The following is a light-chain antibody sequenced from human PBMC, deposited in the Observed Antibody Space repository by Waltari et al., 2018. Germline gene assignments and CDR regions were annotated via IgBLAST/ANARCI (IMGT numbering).Light chain of an antibody. CDR2: GVS. CDR1: RTVYSDY. J-gene: IGKJ1*01. V-gene: IGKV3-20*01. Sequence: DTLLTQSPGTLSSSPGERAPLSCRASRTVYSDYLAWYQQKSGQAPSLLIYGVSNRATGVADRFSGSGSGTDFYLTITRLEPEDAAVYFCQHYGGFPWSFGQGTKVEIK. CDR3: QHYGGFPWS.